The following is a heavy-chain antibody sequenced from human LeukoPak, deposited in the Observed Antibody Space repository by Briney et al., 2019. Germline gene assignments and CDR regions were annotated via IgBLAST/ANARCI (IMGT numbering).Heavy chain of an antibody. Sequence: PSETLSLTCTVSGGPISSDYWSWIRQPPGKGLEWIGYIYYRGSTNYNPSLKSRVTISVDTPKNQFSLKLSSVTAADTAVYYCARLSGYSSGHYYSDYWGQGTLVTVSS. CDR2: IYYRGST. D-gene: IGHD3-22*01. CDR3: ARLSGYSSGHYYSDY. V-gene: IGHV4-59*01. CDR1: GGPISSDY. J-gene: IGHJ4*02.